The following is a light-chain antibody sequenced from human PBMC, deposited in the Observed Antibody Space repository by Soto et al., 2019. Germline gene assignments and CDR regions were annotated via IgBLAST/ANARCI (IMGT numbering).Light chain of an antibody. Sequence: DIQMTQSPSTLSASVGDRVTITCRASQSISSWLAWCQQKSGKAPKLLIYDASTLESGVPSRFRGSGSGTEFTLTISSLQPDDFATYYCQQYKTYSWTFGQGTKVDIK. J-gene: IGKJ1*01. V-gene: IGKV1-5*01. CDR3: QQYKTYSWT. CDR1: QSISSW. CDR2: DAS.